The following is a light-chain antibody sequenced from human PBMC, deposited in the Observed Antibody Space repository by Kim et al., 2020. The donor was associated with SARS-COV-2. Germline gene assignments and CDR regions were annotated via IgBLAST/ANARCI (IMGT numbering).Light chain of an antibody. CDR3: MVSYSGARPWV. CDR2: DSK. Sequence: GAITLTCASSTGAVTSGHYPYWFQQKPGQAPRALIYDSKKRHSWTPARFSGSLLGGKAALTLSGAQPEDEADYYCMVSYSGARPWVFGGGTQLTVL. V-gene: IGLV7-46*01. CDR1: TGAVTSGHY. J-gene: IGLJ3*02.